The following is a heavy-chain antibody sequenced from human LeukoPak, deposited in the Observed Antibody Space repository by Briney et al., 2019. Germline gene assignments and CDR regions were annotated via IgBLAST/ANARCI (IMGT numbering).Heavy chain of an antibody. D-gene: IGHD5-12*01. Sequence: PGGSLRLSCAASGFSFSSFGIHWVRQAPGKGLEWVAFIRYDGNPKYYADSVKGRFSISRDDSKNTLYLQMNNLRADDTAVYYCARESGYAVGDFWGRGTLVTVSS. CDR2: IRYDGNPK. CDR1: GFSFSSFG. V-gene: IGHV3-30*02. CDR3: ARESGYAVGDF. J-gene: IGHJ4*02.